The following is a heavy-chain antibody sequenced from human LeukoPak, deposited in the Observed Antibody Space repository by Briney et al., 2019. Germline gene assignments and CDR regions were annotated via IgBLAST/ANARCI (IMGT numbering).Heavy chain of an antibody. V-gene: IGHV4-59*01. Sequence: PSETLSLTCTVSGGSISSYHWSWIRQPPGKGLEWIGHIYYTGSTNYNPSLKSRVTISLDTSKNQFSLKLSSVTAADTAVYYCAREGGCSGGSCYFDPWGQGTLVTVSS. CDR2: IYYTGST. D-gene: IGHD2-15*01. J-gene: IGHJ5*02. CDR3: AREGGCSGGSCYFDP. CDR1: GGSISSYH.